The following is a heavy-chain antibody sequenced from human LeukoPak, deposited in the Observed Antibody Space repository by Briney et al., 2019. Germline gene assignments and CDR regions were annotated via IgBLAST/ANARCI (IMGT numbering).Heavy chain of an antibody. Sequence: SVKVSCKASGFAFTSSAVQWVRQARGQRLEWIGWIVVGSGNTNYAQKFQERVTITRDMSTSTAYMERSSLRSEDTAVYYCAADRGLGLGELCDWGQGTLVTVSS. CDR2: IVVGSGNT. V-gene: IGHV1-58*01. D-gene: IGHD3-16*01. CDR1: GFAFTSSA. CDR3: AADRGLGLGELCD. J-gene: IGHJ4*02.